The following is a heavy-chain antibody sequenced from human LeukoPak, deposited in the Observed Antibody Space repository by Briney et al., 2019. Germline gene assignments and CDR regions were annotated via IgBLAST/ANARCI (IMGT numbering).Heavy chain of an antibody. V-gene: IGHV4-59*08. J-gene: IGHJ4*02. CDR1: GGSISSYY. CDR3: ARSGVVDLDY. Sequence: TSETLSLTCTVSGGSISSYYWSWIRQPPGKGLEWIGYIYCSGSTNYNPSLKSRVTISVETSKNQFSLKLSSVTAADTAVYYCARSGVVDLDYWGQGTLVTVSS. CDR2: IYCSGST. D-gene: IGHD3-22*01.